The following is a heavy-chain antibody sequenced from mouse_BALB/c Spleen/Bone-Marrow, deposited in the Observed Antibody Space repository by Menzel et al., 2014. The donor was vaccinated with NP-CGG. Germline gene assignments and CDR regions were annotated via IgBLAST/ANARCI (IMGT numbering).Heavy chain of an antibody. CDR2: ISNGGGTT. CDR1: GFTFSSYI. D-gene: IGHD2-1*01. V-gene: IGHV5-12-2*01. Sequence: EVKLMESGGGLVQPGGSLKISCAASGFTFSSYIMSWVRQTPEKRLEWVAYISNGGGTTYCPDTVKGRFTISRDNAKNTLYLQMISLKSEDTAMYYCARQGVYYGKTYYAMDYWGQGTSVTVSS. CDR3: ARQGVYYGKTYYAMDY. J-gene: IGHJ4*01.